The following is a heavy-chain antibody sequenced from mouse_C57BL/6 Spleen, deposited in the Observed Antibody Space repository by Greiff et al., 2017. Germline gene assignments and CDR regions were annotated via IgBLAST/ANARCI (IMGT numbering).Heavy chain of an antibody. J-gene: IGHJ1*03. CDR2: IHPNSGST. CDR1: GYTFTSYW. CDR3: ARSREGYGNCVLWYFDV. Sequence: QVQLQQPGAELVKPGASVKLSCKASGYTFTSYWMHWVKQRPGQGLEWIGMIHPNSGSTNYNEKFKSKATLTVDKSSSTAYMQLSSQTSEDSAVDDCARSREGYGNCVLWYFDVWGTGTTVTVSS. V-gene: IGHV1-64*01. D-gene: IGHD2-1*01.